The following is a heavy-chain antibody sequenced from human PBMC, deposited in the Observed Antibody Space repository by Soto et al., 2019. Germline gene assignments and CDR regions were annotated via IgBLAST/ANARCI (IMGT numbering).Heavy chain of an antibody. CDR2: IYYSGST. CDR1: GGSISSGGYY. Sequence: PSETLSLTCTVSGGSISSGGYYWSWIRQHPGKGLEWIGYIYYSGSTYYNPSLKSRVTISVDTSKNQFSLKLSSVTAADTAVYYCARLGFSGYPYYFDYWGQGTLVTV. J-gene: IGHJ4*02. CDR3: ARLGFSGYPYYFDY. V-gene: IGHV4-31*03. D-gene: IGHD3-22*01.